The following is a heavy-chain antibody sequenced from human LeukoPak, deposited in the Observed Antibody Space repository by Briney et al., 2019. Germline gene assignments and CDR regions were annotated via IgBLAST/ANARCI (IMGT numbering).Heavy chain of an antibody. D-gene: IGHD6-19*01. CDR3: ARDHSSGWYQEV. Sequence: TGGPLRLSCAASGFTFSTYSMNWVRQAPGKGLEWVSHITSSSSTIYYADSVKGRFTISRDNAKNSLYLQMNSLRDEDTAVYYCARDHSSGWYQEVWGQGTLVTVSS. CDR1: GFTFSTYS. CDR2: ITSSSSTI. J-gene: IGHJ4*02. V-gene: IGHV3-48*02.